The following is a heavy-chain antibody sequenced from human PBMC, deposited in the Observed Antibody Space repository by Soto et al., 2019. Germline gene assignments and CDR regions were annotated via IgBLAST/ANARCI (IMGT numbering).Heavy chain of an antibody. Sequence: QVQLVQSGAEVKKPGSSVKVSCKASGGTFSSYAISWVRQAPGQGLEWMGGIIPIFGTANYAQKFQGRVTITADESTTTAYMELRSLRSEDTAVYYCARYVMITFGGVIVLSHLDYWGQGTLVTVSS. CDR1: GGTFSSYA. J-gene: IGHJ4*02. D-gene: IGHD3-16*02. V-gene: IGHV1-69*12. CDR3: ARYVMITFGGVIVLSHLDY. CDR2: IIPIFGTA.